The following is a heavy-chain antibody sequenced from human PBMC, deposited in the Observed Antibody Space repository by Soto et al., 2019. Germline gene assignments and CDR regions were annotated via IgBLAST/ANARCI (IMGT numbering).Heavy chain of an antibody. CDR1: GGSISSYY. J-gene: IGHJ1*01. CDR3: VRGWGGYFQH. D-gene: IGHD7-27*01. CDR2: IYYSGST. Sequence: QVQLQESGPGLVKPSETLSLTCTVSGGSISSYYWSWIRQPPGKGLEWIGYIYYSGSTNYNPSLKSRVTISVDTSKNQFSLKLSSVTAADTAVYYCVRGWGGYFQHWGQGTLVTVSS. V-gene: IGHV4-59*01.